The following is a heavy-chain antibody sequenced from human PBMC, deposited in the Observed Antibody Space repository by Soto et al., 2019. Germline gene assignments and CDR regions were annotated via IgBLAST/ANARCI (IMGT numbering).Heavy chain of an antibody. V-gene: IGHV4-59*08. Sequence: QVQLQQSGPGLVKPSETLSLTCTVSSGPSSSHNWGWIRQSPGRGLEWIGYVYNTGGTSYNPSLNRRVTTSADPSANHIPLTLSSVTAADPAIYYCVRQGIGNLHGLVDVWGQGTTVSVSS. CDR1: SGPSSSHN. J-gene: IGHJ6*02. CDR3: VRQGIGNLHGLVDV. CDR2: VYNTGGT. D-gene: IGHD1-1*01.